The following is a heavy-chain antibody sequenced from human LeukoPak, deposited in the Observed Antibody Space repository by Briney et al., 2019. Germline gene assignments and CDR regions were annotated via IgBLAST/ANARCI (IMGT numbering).Heavy chain of an antibody. D-gene: IGHD4-23*01. V-gene: IGHV3-30*18. CDR3: AKHRGHGGTSGYFDY. CDR1: GFTFSGYG. Sequence: PGGSLRLSCVASGFTFSGYGMHWVRQAPGKGLEGVTVISYDGNNKYYGDSVKGRFTISRDNSKNTLDLQMNSLRVEDTAVYYCAKHRGHGGTSGYFDYWGQGTLVTVSS. J-gene: IGHJ4*02. CDR2: ISYDGNNK.